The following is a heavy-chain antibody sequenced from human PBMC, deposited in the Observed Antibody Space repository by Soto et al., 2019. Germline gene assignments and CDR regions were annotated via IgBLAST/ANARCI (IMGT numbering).Heavy chain of an antibody. Sequence: TLSLTCTVSGGSISSYYWSWIRQPPGKGLEWIGYIYYSESTNYNPSLKSRVTISVDTSKNQFSLKLSSVTAADTAVYYCASYYYDSSGYYYFDYWGQGTLVTVSS. V-gene: IGHV4-59*01. CDR1: GGSISSYY. CDR3: ASYYYDSSGYYYFDY. CDR2: IYYSEST. D-gene: IGHD3-22*01. J-gene: IGHJ4*02.